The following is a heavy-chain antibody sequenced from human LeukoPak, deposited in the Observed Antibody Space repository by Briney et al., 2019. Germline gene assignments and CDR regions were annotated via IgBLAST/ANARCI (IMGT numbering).Heavy chain of an antibody. Sequence: GGSLRLSCEASGFTFSNYWMTWVRQAPGEGLERVANINQDGSEKYYVDSVKGRFTISRDNAKNSLYLQMNSLRAEDTAVYYCARDSARPGYSYGYIDYWGQGTLVTVSS. V-gene: IGHV3-7*01. CDR3: ARDSARPGYSYGYIDY. J-gene: IGHJ4*02. CDR2: INQDGSEK. D-gene: IGHD5-18*01. CDR1: GFTFSNYW.